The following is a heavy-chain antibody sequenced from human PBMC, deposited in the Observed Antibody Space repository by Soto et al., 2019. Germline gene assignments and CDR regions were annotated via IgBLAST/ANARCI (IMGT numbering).Heavy chain of an antibody. V-gene: IGHV1-24*01. CDR3: AGTYYGSGSYYYYGMDV. CDR1: GYTLTELS. Sequence: ASVKVSCKVSGYTLTELSMHWVRQAPGKGLEWMGGFDPEDGETIYAQKFQGRVTMTEDTSTDTAYMELSSLRSEDTAVYYCAGTYYGSGSYYYYGMDVWGQGTTVTVSS. D-gene: IGHD3-10*01. CDR2: FDPEDGET. J-gene: IGHJ6*02.